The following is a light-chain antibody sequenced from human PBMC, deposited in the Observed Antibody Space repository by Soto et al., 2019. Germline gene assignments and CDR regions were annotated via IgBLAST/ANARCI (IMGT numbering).Light chain of an antibody. V-gene: IGLV2-14*01. CDR2: DVS. CDR1: SSDVGGYSF. J-gene: IGLJ2*01. CDR3: SSYTSSSTVV. Sequence: QSALTQPASVSGSPGQSITISCTGTSSDVGGYSFVSWYQQHPGKAPKLMIYDVSNRPSGVSNRFSGSKSGNTASLTISGLQAEDEADYHCSSYTSSSTVVFGGGTKLTVL.